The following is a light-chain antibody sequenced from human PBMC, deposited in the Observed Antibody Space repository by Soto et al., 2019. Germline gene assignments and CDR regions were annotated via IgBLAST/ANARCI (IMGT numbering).Light chain of an antibody. CDR1: QSVSSN. V-gene: IGKV3-15*01. Sequence: EIVMTQSPATLSVSPGERATLSCRASQSVSSNLAWYQQKPGQAPRLLIYGASTRATGIPARFSGSGSGTEFTLTISSLQSEDFAVYYCQQCNNWPPITFGQGTRLEIK. CDR2: GAS. CDR3: QQCNNWPPIT. J-gene: IGKJ5*01.